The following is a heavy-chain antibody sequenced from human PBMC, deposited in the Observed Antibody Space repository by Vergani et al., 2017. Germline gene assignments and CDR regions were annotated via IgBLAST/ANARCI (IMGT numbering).Heavy chain of an antibody. CDR2: ISAYNGNT. Sequence: QVQLVQSGAEVKKPGASVKVSCKASGYTFTSYGISWVRQAPGQGLEWMGWISAYNGNTNYAQKLQGRVTMTTDTSTSTAYMELSSLRSEDTAVYYCARGAFLTGYYTGWFDPWGQGTLVTVSS. D-gene: IGHD3-9*01. CDR1: GYTFTSYG. CDR3: ARGAFLTGYYTGWFDP. V-gene: IGHV1-18*04. J-gene: IGHJ5*02.